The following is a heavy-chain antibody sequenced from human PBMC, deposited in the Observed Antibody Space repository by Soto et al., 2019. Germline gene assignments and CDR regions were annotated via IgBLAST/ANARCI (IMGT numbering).Heavy chain of an antibody. Sequence: VQLQESGPGLAETLSLTCTVSGVSITSGDYYWNWIRQPPGKGLEWIGNIDYSGNTYYNPSLKSRLTISLDTSKNHFSLKLSSVTAADTAVYYCASFGVASMNWFDPWGQGTLVTVSS. CDR1: GVSITSGDYY. CDR2: IDYSGNT. J-gene: IGHJ5*02. D-gene: IGHD3-3*01. V-gene: IGHV4-30-4*01. CDR3: ASFGVASMNWFDP.